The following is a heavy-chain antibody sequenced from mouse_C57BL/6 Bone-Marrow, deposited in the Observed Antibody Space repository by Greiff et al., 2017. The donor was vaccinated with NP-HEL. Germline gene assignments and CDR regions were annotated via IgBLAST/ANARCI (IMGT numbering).Heavy chain of an antibody. J-gene: IGHJ3*01. D-gene: IGHD3-2*02. CDR1: GYTFTSYW. Sequence: QVQLQQPGAELVRPGTSVKLSCKASGYTFTSYWMHWVKQRPGQGLEWIGVIDPSDSYTNYNQKFKGKATLTVDTSSSTAYMRLSSLTSEDSAVYYCARKAYSSGYGWFAYWGQGTLVTVSA. CDR3: ARKAYSSGYGWFAY. V-gene: IGHV1-59*01. CDR2: IDPSDSYT.